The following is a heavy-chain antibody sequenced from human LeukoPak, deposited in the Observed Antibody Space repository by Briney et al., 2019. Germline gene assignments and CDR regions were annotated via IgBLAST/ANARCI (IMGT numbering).Heavy chain of an antibody. CDR1: GVTFSSYD. CDR3: ARQKTPHGNFDY. Sequence: GGSLRLSCAASGVTFSSYDMHWVRQATGKGLEWVSAIGTGYDTYYPGSVKGRFAISRENAKNSLYLQMNSLRVEDTAVYYCARQKTPHGNFDYWGQGTLVTVSS. V-gene: IGHV3-13*01. CDR2: IGTGYDT. J-gene: IGHJ4*02. D-gene: IGHD1-26*01.